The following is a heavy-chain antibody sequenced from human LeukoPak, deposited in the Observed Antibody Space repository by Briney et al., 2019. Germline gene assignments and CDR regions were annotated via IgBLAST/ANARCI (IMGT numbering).Heavy chain of an antibody. CDR3: ARPVGTTVSVDY. CDR1: GFTFSSNS. CDR2: ISRSSDTI. D-gene: IGHD1-26*01. V-gene: IGHV3-48*01. J-gene: IGHJ4*02. Sequence: GGSLRLSCAASGFTFSSNSMNWVRQAPGKGLEWVSYISRSSDTIYYADSVKGRFTISRDNAKNSLYLQMNSLRAEDTAVYYCARPVGTTVSVDYWGQGTLVTVSS.